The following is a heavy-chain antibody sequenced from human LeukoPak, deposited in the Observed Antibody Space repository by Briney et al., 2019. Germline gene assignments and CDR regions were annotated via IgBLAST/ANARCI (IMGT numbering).Heavy chain of an antibody. J-gene: IGHJ5*02. CDR2: IDPSDSYT. V-gene: IGHV5-10-1*01. CDR3: ARRAYYGSGSYPFDP. D-gene: IGHD3-10*01. Sequence: GESLKISGMCSGYNLTCYRISWTRQMPGEGLEWKGRIDPSDSYTNYSPSFQGHVTISADKSISTAFLQWSSLKASDTAMYYCARRAYYGSGSYPFDPWGQGTLVTVSS. CDR1: GYNLTCYR.